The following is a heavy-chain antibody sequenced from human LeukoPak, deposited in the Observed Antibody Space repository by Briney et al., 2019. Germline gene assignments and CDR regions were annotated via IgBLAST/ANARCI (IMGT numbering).Heavy chain of an antibody. V-gene: IGHV1-2*02. J-gene: IGHJ4*02. D-gene: IGHD2-15*01. CDR3: AGVRGCSGGSRYSYAARSDFDY. CDR2: INPSSGGT. Sequence: GASVKVSCKASGYTFTGHYMHWVRQAPGQGLEWMGWINPSSGGTNYAQKFQGRVTMTRDTSISTAYMELSRLRSDDTAVYYCAGVRGCSGGSRYSYAARSDFDYWGQGTLVTVSS. CDR1: GYTFTGHY.